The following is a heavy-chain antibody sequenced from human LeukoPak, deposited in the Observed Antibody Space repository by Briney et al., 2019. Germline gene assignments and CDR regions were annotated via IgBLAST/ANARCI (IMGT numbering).Heavy chain of an antibody. V-gene: IGHV7-4-1*02. CDR3: AIWDGI. Sequence: GASVKVSCKASGYTFTSYAMNWVGQAPGQGLEWMGWINTNPGNPTYAQGFTGRFVFSLDTSVSTAYLQISSLKAEDTAVYYCAIWDGIWGQGTMVTLSS. J-gene: IGHJ3*02. CDR2: INTNPGNP. CDR1: GYTFTSYA. D-gene: IGHD1-26*01.